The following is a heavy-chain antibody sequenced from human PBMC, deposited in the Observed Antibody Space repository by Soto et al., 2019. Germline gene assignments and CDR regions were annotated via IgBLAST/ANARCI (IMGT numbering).Heavy chain of an antibody. CDR3: ARDQWELLRFGAFDI. Sequence: SKTLSLTCAISGASVSSNSAAWNWIRQSPSRGLEWMGRTYYRSKWYNDYAVSVKSRITINPNTSKNQLSLQLNSVTPEDTAVYYCARDQWELLRFGAFDIWGQGTMVTVSS. CDR2: TYYRSKWYN. V-gene: IGHV6-1*01. D-gene: IGHD1-26*01. CDR1: GASVSSNSAA. J-gene: IGHJ3*02.